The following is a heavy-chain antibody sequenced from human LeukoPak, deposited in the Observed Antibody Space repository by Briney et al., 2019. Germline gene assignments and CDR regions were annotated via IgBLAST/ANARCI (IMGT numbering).Heavy chain of an antibody. Sequence: GGSLRLSCAASGFTFSSYAMSWVRQAPGKGLEWVSSISGSGGSTYYADSVKGRFTISRDNSRNTLYLQMNSLRAEDTAVYYCAKGPGYSSGWSSAEYFQHWGQGTLVTVSS. V-gene: IGHV3-23*01. CDR1: GFTFSSYA. CDR2: ISGSGGST. D-gene: IGHD6-19*01. CDR3: AKGPGYSSGWSSAEYFQH. J-gene: IGHJ1*01.